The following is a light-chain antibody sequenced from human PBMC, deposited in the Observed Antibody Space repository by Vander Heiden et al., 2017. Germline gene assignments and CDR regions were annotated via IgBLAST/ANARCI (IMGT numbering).Light chain of an antibody. CDR3: AASDDSLSGEV. V-gene: IGLV1-44*01. Sequence: QSVLTHPPSASGTPGQRVTISCSGSSSNIGSNTVNWYRQLPGTAPKHLIFSNVQRPSGVPDRFSCCKSGTSASLAISGLQSEEEADDYCAASDDSLSGEVFGGGTKLTVL. J-gene: IGLJ2*01. CDR2: SNV. CDR1: SSNIGSNT.